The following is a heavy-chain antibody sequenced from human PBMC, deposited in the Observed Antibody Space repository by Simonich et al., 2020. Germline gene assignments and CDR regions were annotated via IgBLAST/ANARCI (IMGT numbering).Heavy chain of an antibody. Sequence: QVQLQESGPGLVKPSETLSLTCTVSGGSISSYYWSWIRQPPGKGLEWIGYINYSRSTNYNPSLKSRVTISVDTSKNQFSLKLSSVTAADTAVYYCARHDRWLQFYFDYWGQGTLVTVSS. D-gene: IGHD5-12*01. CDR3: ARHDRWLQFYFDY. CDR2: INYSRST. CDR1: GGSISSYY. V-gene: IGHV4-59*08. J-gene: IGHJ4*02.